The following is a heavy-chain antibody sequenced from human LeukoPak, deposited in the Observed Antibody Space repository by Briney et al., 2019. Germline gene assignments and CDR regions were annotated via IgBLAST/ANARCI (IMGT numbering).Heavy chain of an antibody. CDR3: ASQTVIAAAGTCALDI. J-gene: IGHJ3*02. CDR2: IYYSGST. V-gene: IGHV4-59*01. CDR1: GGSISSYY. Sequence: PSETLSLTCTVSGGSISSYYWSWIRQPPGKGLEWIGYIYYSGSTNYNPSLKSRVTISVDTSKNQFSLKLSSVTAADTAVYYCASQTVIAAAGTCALDIWGQGTMVTVSS. D-gene: IGHD6-13*01.